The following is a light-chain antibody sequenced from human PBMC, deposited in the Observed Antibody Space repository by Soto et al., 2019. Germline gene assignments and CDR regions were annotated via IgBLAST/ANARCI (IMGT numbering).Light chain of an antibody. V-gene: IGKV3-20*01. J-gene: IGKJ5*01. Sequence: EIVLTPSPVTLSFSPGERATPSCRCSQSVSSSYLAWYQQKPGQAPRLLIYGASSRATGIPDRFSGSGSGTDFTLTIIRLEPEDFAVYYCQQYGSSPSTFGQGTRLEIK. CDR2: GAS. CDR1: QSVSSSY. CDR3: QQYGSSPST.